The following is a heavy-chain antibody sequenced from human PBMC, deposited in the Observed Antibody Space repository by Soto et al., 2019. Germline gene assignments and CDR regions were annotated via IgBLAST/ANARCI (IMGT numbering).Heavy chain of an antibody. V-gene: IGHV3-48*01. CDR3: AREGYCSSTSCYVAPDYYYYYMDV. J-gene: IGHJ6*03. D-gene: IGHD2-2*01. CDR1: GFTFSSYS. CDR2: ISSSSSTI. Sequence: GGSLRLSCAASGFTFSSYSMNWVRQAPGKGLEWVSYISSSSSTIYYADSVKGRFTISRDNAKNSLYLQMNSLRAEDTAVYYCAREGYCSSTSCYVAPDYYYYYMDVWGKGTTVTVSS.